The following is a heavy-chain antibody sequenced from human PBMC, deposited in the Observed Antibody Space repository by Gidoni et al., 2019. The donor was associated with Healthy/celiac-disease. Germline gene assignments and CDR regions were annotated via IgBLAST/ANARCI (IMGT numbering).Heavy chain of an antibody. V-gene: IGHV3-11*06. CDR1: GFTFSDYY. D-gene: IGHD6-13*01. Sequence: QVQLVESGGGLVKPGGSLRLSCAASGFTFSDYYMSWIRQAPGKGLEWVSYISSSSSYTNYADSVKGRFTISRDNAKNSLYLQMNSLRAEDTAVYYCARDFSSSAFDIWGQGTMVTVSS. J-gene: IGHJ3*02. CDR2: ISSSSSYT. CDR3: ARDFSSSAFDI.